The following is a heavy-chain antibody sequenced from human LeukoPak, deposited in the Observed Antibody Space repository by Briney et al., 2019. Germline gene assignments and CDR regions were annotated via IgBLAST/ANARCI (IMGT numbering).Heavy chain of an antibody. D-gene: IGHD1-7*01. V-gene: IGHV3-23*01. CDR3: AKSLLAGTKRALYYFDY. Sequence: GGSLRLSCAASGFTFSSYAMSWVRQAPGKGLEWVSAISGSGGSTYYADSVKGRFTISRDNSKNTLYLQMNSLRAEDTAVYYCAKSLLAGTKRALYYFDYWGQGTLVTVSS. CDR2: ISGSGGST. CDR1: GFTFSSYA. J-gene: IGHJ4*02.